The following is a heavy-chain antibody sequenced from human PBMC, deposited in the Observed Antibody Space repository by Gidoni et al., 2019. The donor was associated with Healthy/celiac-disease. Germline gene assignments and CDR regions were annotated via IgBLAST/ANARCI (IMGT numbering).Heavy chain of an antibody. CDR3: ARATYDILTGFSGYYGMDV. Sequence: QLQLQESGPGLVKPSETLSLTCTVSGGSISSSSYYWGRIRQPPGKGLEWIGSIYYSGSTYYNPSLRSRVTISVDTSKNQFSLKLSSVTAADTAVYYCARATYDILTGFSGYYGMDVWGQGTTVTVSS. J-gene: IGHJ6*02. CDR2: IYYSGST. CDR1: GGSISSSSYY. D-gene: IGHD3-9*01. V-gene: IGHV4-39*01.